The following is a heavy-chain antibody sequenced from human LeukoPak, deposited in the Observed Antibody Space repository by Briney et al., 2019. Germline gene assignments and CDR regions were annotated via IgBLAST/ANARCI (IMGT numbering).Heavy chain of an antibody. J-gene: IGHJ6*03. CDR1: GASLSSYF. CDR3: ARLKGGGSTYFYYYYMDV. V-gene: IGHV4-4*07. CDR2: IYTSGNT. Sequence: SETLSLTCLVSGASLSSYFWSWIRQPAGKGLEWIGHIYTSGNTNYSLSLKSRVTMSIDTSKTQFSLKLRSVTAADTAVYYCARLKGGGSTYFYYYYMDVWGKGTTVTVSS. D-gene: IGHD2-15*01.